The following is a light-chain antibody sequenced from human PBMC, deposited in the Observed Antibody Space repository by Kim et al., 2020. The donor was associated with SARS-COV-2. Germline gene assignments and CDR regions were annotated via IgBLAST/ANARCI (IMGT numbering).Light chain of an antibody. V-gene: IGLV9-49*01. CDR3: GADHASGSNFALV. J-gene: IGLJ3*02. CDR2: VGTGGIVG. CDR1: SGYSNYK. Sequence: QPVLTQPPSASASLGASVTLTCTLSSGYSNYKVDWYQQRPGKGPRFVMRVGTGGIVGSKGDGIPDRFSVLGSGLNRSLTIKNIQEEDESDYHCGADHASGSNFALVFGGGTKLTVL.